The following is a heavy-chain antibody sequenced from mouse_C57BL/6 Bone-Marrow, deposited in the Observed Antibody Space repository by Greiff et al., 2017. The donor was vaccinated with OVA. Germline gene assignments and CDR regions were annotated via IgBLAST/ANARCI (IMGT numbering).Heavy chain of an antibody. CDR3: TRGDVAY. CDR2: IRLKSDNYAT. CDR1: GFTFSNYW. J-gene: IGHJ3*01. V-gene: IGHV6-3*01. Sequence: VQLKESGGGLVQPGGSMKLSCVASGFTFSNYWMNWVRQSPEKGLEWVAQIRLKSDNYATHYAESVKGRFTISRDDSKSSVYLQMNNLRAEDTGIYYCTRGDVAYWGQGTLVTVSA.